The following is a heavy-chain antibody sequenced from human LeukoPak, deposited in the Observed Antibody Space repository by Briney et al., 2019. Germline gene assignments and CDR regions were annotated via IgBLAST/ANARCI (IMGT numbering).Heavy chain of an antibody. Sequence: SETLSLTCVVYGESFSGYYWSWIRQPPGEGLEWIGEINHVGNTNYNPSLRSRVTISVDPSKNQFSLKLSSVTAADTAVYYCARHTVWYCSSTSCSTIWDWFDPWGQGTLVTVSS. CDR1: GESFSGYY. J-gene: IGHJ5*02. D-gene: IGHD2-2*02. CDR3: ARHTVWYCSSTSCSTIWDWFDP. CDR2: INHVGNT. V-gene: IGHV4-34*01.